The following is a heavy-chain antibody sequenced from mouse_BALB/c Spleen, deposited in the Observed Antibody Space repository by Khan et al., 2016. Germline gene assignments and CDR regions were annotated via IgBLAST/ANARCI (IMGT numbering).Heavy chain of an antibody. D-gene: IGHD1-1*01. CDR1: GYAFTNCL. V-gene: IGHV1-54*01. CDR2: CNPGRGGT. Sequence: QVELQQSGAELVRPGTSVKVSCKATGYAFTNCLIEWVKQRTGQCLEWIGVCNPGRGGTNYNARFKGKATRTADNSSRTAYMQRSSPTSDDSAVYFNASQYGSSYVGFAYWGQGTLVTVSA. CDR3: ASQYGSSYVGFAY. J-gene: IGHJ3*01.